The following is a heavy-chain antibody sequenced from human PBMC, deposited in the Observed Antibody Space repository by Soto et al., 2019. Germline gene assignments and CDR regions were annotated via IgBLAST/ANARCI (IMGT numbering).Heavy chain of an antibody. D-gene: IGHD3-10*01. CDR1: GFTFSSYS. V-gene: IGHV3-48*01. Sequence: TGGSLRLSCAASGFTFSSYSMNWVRQAPGKGLEWVSYISSSSSTIYYADSVKGRFTISRDNAKNSLYLQMNSLRAEDTAVYYCAKGLLWFGNHNYYGMDVWGQGTTVTVSS. J-gene: IGHJ6*02. CDR3: AKGLLWFGNHNYYGMDV. CDR2: ISSSSSTI.